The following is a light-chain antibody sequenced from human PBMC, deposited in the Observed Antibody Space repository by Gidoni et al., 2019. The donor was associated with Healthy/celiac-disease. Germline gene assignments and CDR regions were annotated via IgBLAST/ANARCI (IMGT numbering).Light chain of an antibody. CDR3: QSYDSSLSGSV. J-gene: IGLJ2*01. Sequence: QSVLTQPHSVSGAPGPRVTRPCTWSSSNIGAGYDVHWYQHLPGTAPKLLIYGNSNRPSGVPDRFSGSKSGTSASLAITGLQAEDEADYYCQSYDSSLSGSVFGGGTKLTVL. CDR2: GNS. V-gene: IGLV1-40*01. CDR1: SSNIGAGYD.